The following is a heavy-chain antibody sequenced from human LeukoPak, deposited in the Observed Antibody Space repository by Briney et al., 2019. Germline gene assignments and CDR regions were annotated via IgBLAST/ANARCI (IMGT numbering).Heavy chain of an antibody. D-gene: IGHD6-13*01. V-gene: IGHV3-7*04. CDR3: ARVAAAGFDC. CDR1: GFTFSGYW. J-gene: IGHJ4*02. Sequence: GGSLRLSCAASGFTFSGYWMSWVRQAPGKWLEWVANIDQDGSEIYYVDSVKGRFTVSRDNAKNSLSLHMNSLRAEDTAVYYCARVAAAGFDCWGQGTLVTVSS. CDR2: IDQDGSEI.